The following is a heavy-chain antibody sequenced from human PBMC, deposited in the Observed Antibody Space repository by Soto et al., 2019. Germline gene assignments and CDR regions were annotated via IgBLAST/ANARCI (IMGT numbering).Heavy chain of an antibody. V-gene: IGHV3-33*01. J-gene: IGHJ3*02. CDR3: ARDGYSSGLQGADAFDI. CDR1: GFTFSSYG. D-gene: IGHD6-19*01. CDR2: IWYDGSNK. Sequence: QVQLVESGGGVVQPGRSLRLSCAASGFTFSSYGMHWVRQAPGKGLEWVAVIWYDGSNKYYADSVKGRFTISRDNSKNTLYLQMNSPRAEDTAVYYCARDGYSSGLQGADAFDIWGQGTMVTVSS.